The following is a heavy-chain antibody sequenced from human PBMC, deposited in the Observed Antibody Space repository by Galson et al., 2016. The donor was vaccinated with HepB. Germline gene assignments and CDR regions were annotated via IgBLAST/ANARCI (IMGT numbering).Heavy chain of an antibody. V-gene: IGHV3-21*01. CDR2: ISGSNSYI. Sequence: SLRLPCAASGFTFEDYGLSWVRQAPGKGLEWVPSISGSNSYIYYADSVKGRFTISRDNAKNSLYLQMNSLRAEDTAVYYCARGREFIAVAGSRWFDPWGQGTLVTISS. J-gene: IGHJ5*02. D-gene: IGHD6-19*01. CDR3: ARGREFIAVAGSRWFDP. CDR1: GFTFEDYG.